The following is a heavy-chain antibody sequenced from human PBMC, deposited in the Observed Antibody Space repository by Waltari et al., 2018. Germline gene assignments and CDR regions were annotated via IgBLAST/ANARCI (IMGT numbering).Heavy chain of an antibody. D-gene: IGHD6-13*01. J-gene: IGHJ1*01. CDR1: GYSFTNYW. CDR3: AMLISQQLVFQH. CDR2: IYPVDSVT. V-gene: IGHV5-51*03. Sequence: EVQLVQSGAEVEKPGASLKISCQGSGYSFTNYWTGWVRQVPGKGLEWMGIIYPVDSVTRYSPSFQGQVTISADKSISTAYLQWSSLKASDTAMYYCAMLISQQLVFQHWGQGTLVTVSS.